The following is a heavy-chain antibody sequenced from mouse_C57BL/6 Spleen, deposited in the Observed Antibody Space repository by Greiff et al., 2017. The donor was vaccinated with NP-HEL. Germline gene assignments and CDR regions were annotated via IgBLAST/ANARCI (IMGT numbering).Heavy chain of an antibody. Sequence: LKESGPELVKPGASVKMSCKASGYTFTDYNMHWVKQSHGKSLEWIGYINPNNGGTSYNQKFKGKATLTVNKSSSTAYMELRSLTSEDSAVYYCARGPAYYSNYAGFAYWGQGTLVTVSA. D-gene: IGHD2-5*01. CDR2: INPNNGGT. CDR1: GYTFTDYN. V-gene: IGHV1-22*01. J-gene: IGHJ3*01. CDR3: ARGPAYYSNYAGFAY.